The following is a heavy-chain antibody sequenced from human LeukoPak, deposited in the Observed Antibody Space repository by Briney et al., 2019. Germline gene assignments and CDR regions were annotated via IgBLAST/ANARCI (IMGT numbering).Heavy chain of an antibody. Sequence: SETLSLTCTVSGGSISSYYWSWIRQPPGKGLEWIAEINHSGSTNYNPSLNSRVTISVDTSKNQFSLKLSSVTAADTAVYYCARARRDGRKYYFDYWGQGTLVTVSS. CDR1: GGSISSYY. D-gene: IGHD5-24*01. CDR3: ARARRDGRKYYFDY. V-gene: IGHV4-34*01. CDR2: INHSGST. J-gene: IGHJ4*02.